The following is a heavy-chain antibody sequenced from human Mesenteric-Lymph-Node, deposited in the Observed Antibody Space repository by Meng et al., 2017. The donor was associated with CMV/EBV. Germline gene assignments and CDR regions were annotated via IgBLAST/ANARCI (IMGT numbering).Heavy chain of an antibody. CDR1: GFVFASYS. CDR2: ISAGGGST. Sequence: GESLKISCTASGFVFASYSMSWVRQAPGKGLEWVSAISAGGGSTYYANPVKGRFTISRDNSKNTLYLQMNSLRAEDTAVYYCARDLPYSSGWYTDYWGQGTLVTVSS. D-gene: IGHD6-19*01. J-gene: IGHJ4*02. CDR3: ARDLPYSSGWYTDY. V-gene: IGHV3-23*01.